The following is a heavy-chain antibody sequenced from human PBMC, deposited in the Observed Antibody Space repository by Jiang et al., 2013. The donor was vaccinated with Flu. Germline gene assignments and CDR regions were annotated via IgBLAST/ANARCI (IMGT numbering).Heavy chain of an antibody. J-gene: IGHJ3*02. CDR2: IRYDGSNK. V-gene: IGHV3-30*02. D-gene: IGHD2-21*02. CDR3: AKGLAYCGGDCFTPGLDI. Sequence: RQAPGKGLEWVAFIRYDGSNKYYADSVKGRFTISRDNSKNTLYLQMNSLRAEDTAVYYCAKGLAYCGGDCFTPGLDIWGQGTMVTVSS.